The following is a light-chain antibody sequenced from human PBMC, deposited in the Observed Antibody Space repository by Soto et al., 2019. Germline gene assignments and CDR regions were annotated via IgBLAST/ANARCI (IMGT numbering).Light chain of an antibody. CDR1: RSVSSY. J-gene: IGKJ4*01. CDR3: QQLLT. CDR2: DAS. V-gene: IGKV3-11*01. Sequence: EIVLTQSPATLSLSPGERATLSCRASRSVSSYLAWYQQKPGQAPRLLIYDASNRATGIPARFSGSGSGTDFTLTISSLEPEDFAVYYCQQLLTFGGGTKVEIK.